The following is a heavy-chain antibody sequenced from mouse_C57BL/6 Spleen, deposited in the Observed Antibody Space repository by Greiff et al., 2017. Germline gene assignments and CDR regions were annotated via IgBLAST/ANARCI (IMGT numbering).Heavy chain of an antibody. CDR1: GFTFSDYG. J-gene: IGHJ3*01. V-gene: IGHV5-17*01. CDR3: ATGTGAWFAY. D-gene: IGHD4-1*01. CDR2: ISSGSSTI. Sequence: EVQLVESGGGLVKPGGSLKLSCAASGFTFSDYGMHWVRQAPEKGLEWVAYISSGSSTIYYADTVKGRFTISRDNAKNTLFLQMTSLRSEDTAMYYCATGTGAWFAYWGQGTLVTVSA.